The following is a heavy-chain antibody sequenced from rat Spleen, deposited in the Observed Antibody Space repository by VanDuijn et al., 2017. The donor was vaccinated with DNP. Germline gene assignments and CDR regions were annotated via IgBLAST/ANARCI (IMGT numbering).Heavy chain of an antibody. CDR2: ISYHGGNT. Sequence: EVQLVESGGGLVQPGRSLKLSCAASGFTFSDYYMAWVRQAPTEGLECVAYISYHGGNTYYGDSVKGRFKISSDNVKSTRYLQMDRLRSEDTATYYCARPDSWGQGVMVAVSS. J-gene: IGHJ2*01. CDR3: ARPDS. CDR1: GFTFSDYY. V-gene: IGHV5-25*01.